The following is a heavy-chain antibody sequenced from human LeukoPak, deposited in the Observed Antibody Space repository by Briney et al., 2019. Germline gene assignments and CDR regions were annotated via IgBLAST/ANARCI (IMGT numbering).Heavy chain of an antibody. Sequence: GGSLRLSCAASGFPFSSYAMYWVRQAPGRGLEWVSGISGSGGSTFYADSVKGRFTISRDNFKNTLYLQMNSLRAEDTAVYYCAKDPFFSSSPDYWGQGTLVTVSS. V-gene: IGHV3-23*01. D-gene: IGHD6-13*01. CDR1: GFPFSSYA. CDR3: AKDPFFSSSPDY. J-gene: IGHJ4*02. CDR2: ISGSGGST.